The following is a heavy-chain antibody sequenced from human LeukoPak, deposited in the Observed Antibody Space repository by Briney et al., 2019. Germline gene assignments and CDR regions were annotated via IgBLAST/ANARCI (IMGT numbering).Heavy chain of an antibody. D-gene: IGHD6-13*01. CDR2: ISGSGGVT. V-gene: IGHV3-23*01. Sequence: GGSLRLSCAASGFTFSSYAMSWVRQAPGKGLEWVSAISGSGGVTYYADSVKGRFTISKDNSKNSLYLQMNSLTAEDTALYYCAKAGSSSPRGWFDPWGQGTLVTVSS. J-gene: IGHJ5*02. CDR3: AKAGSSSPRGWFDP. CDR1: GFTFSSYA.